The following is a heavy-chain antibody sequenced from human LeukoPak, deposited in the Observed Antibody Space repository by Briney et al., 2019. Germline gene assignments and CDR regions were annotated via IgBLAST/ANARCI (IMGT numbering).Heavy chain of an antibody. D-gene: IGHD3-22*01. J-gene: IGHJ4*02. CDR1: GFTSSSHA. CDR2: ISGSGGST. V-gene: IGHV3-23*01. CDR3: AKDLHYYDSSGYQ. Sequence: GGSLRLSRAASGFTSSSHAMSWVRQAPGRGLEWVSAISGSGGSTYYADSVKGRFTISRDNSKNTLYLQMNSPRAEDTAVYYCAKDLHYYDSSGYQWGQGTLVTVSS.